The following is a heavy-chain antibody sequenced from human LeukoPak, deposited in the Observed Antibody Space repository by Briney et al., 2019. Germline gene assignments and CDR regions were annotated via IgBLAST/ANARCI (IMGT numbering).Heavy chain of an antibody. CDR3: AKHPRLDDSSGRYYYYYYMDV. Sequence: PGGSLRLSCAASGFTFSSYAMSWVRQAPGKGLEWVSAISGSGGSTYYADSVKGRFTISRDNSKNTLYLQMNSLRAEDTAVYYCAKHPRLDDSSGRYYYYYYMDVWGKGTTVTISS. J-gene: IGHJ6*03. CDR2: ISGSGGST. D-gene: IGHD3-22*01. CDR1: GFTFSSYA. V-gene: IGHV3-23*01.